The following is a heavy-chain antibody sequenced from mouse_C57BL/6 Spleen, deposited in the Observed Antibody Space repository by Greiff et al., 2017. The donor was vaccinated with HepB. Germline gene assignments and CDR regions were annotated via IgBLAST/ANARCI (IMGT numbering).Heavy chain of an antibody. CDR2: IYPGSGNT. D-gene: IGHD4-1*01. V-gene: IGHV1-66*01. CDR3: ASLTGTLAWFAY. CDR1: GYSFTSYY. Sequence: QVQLQHSGPELVKPGASVKISCKASGYSFTSYYIHWVKQRPGQGLEWIGWIYPGSGNTKYNEKFKGKATLTADTSSSTAYMQLSSLTSEDSAVYYCASLTGTLAWFAYWGQGTLGTVAA. J-gene: IGHJ3*01.